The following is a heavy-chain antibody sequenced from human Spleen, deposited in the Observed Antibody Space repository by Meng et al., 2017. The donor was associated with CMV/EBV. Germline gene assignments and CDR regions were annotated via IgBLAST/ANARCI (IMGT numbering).Heavy chain of an antibody. J-gene: IGHJ4*02. CDR3: ARDRLKTVGFDY. CDR2: ISSGSSTI. CDR1: QITFSDYY. V-gene: IGHV3-11*04. D-gene: IGHD1-26*01. Sequence: GESLKISCGDSQITFSDYYMSWIRQAPGKGLEWVSYISSGSSTIYYADSVKGRFTISRDNAKSTVYLQMNSLRAEDTAVYYCARDRLKTVGFDYWGQGTLVTVSS.